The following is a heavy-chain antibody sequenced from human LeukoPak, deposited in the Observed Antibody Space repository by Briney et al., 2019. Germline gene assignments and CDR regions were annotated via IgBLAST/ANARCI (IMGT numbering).Heavy chain of an antibody. V-gene: IGHV4-34*01. CDR3: ARGRALYYSSGCIFDY. J-gene: IGHJ4*02. Sequence: SETLSLTCAVYGGSFRGYHWIWMRQPPGKALEWIGEINHSGSTNYNPSLKSRVTISVDTSKNQFSLKLSSVTAADTAVYYCARGRALYYSSGCIFDYWGQGTLVTVSS. D-gene: IGHD6-19*01. CDR1: GGSFRGYH. CDR2: INHSGST.